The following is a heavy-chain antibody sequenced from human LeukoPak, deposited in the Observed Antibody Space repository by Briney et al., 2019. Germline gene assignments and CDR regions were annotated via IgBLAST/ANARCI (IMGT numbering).Heavy chain of an antibody. Sequence: GGSLRLSCAASGFTFGRHGMHWVRQAPGKGLEWVAFIQYDGSNYNYADSVKGRFTISRDNAKNTLYLQMNSLRAEDTAVYYCARWLSDKIDSNGYLDYWGQGTLVAVSS. D-gene: IGHD5-18*01. J-gene: IGHJ4*02. CDR3: ARWLSDKIDSNGYLDY. V-gene: IGHV3-30*02. CDR1: GFTFGRHG. CDR2: IQYDGSNY.